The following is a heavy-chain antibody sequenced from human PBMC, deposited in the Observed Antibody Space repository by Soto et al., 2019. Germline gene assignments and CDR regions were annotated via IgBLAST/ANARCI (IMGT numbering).Heavy chain of an antibody. CDR1: GFTFRSSA. CDR3: ATGAYCSGGSCSDYYYYYYGMDL. J-gene: IGHJ6*02. D-gene: IGHD2-15*01. V-gene: IGHV1-58*01. Sequence: SVKVSCKTSGFTFRSSAVQWVRQARGQRLEWIGWLVVGTGNTNYARKFQQRVTISSDRSTNTVSMELSSLTSEDTAVYYCATGAYCSGGSCSDYYYYYYGMDLWGQGTTVTVSS. CDR2: LVVGTGNT.